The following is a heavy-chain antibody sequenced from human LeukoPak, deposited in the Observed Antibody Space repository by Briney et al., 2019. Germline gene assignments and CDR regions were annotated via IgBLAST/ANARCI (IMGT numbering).Heavy chain of an antibody. CDR2: TYYRSKWYN. D-gene: IGHD7-27*01. V-gene: IGHV6-1*01. CDR3: ARDQGLGRYAFDI. J-gene: IGHJ3*02. CDR1: GDSVSTDSAT. Sequence: SQTLSLTCAIPGDSVSTDSATWHWIRQSPSRGLEWLGRTYYRSKWYNDYAVSVKSRITINPDTSKNQFSLQLNSVTPEDTAVYYCARDQGLGRYAFDIWGQGTMVTVSS.